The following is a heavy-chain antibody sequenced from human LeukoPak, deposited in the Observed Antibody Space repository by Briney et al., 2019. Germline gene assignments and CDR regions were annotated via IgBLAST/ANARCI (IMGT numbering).Heavy chain of an antibody. J-gene: IGHJ5*02. Sequence: ASVKVSCKASGYTFTDYVISWVRQAPGQGLEWMGWINTYNGNTNYLLKLQGRVTMTRDTTTNTAYMELRSLRSDDTAVYYCARSWGYDGIWFDPWGQGTLVTVSS. CDR3: ARSWGYDGIWFDP. D-gene: IGHD3-3*01. CDR2: INTYNGNT. V-gene: IGHV1-18*01. CDR1: GYTFTDYV.